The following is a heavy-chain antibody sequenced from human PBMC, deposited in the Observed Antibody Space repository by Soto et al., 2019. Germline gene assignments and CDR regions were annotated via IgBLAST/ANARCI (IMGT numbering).Heavy chain of an antibody. J-gene: IGHJ4*02. Sequence: XSVKVSCKASVYTFTGYYMHWVRQAPGQGLEWMGWINPNSGGTNYAQKFQGRVTMTRDTSISTAYMELSRLRSDDTAVYYCARAGYCSSTSCYMGRFDYWGQGTLVTGSS. V-gene: IGHV1-2*02. D-gene: IGHD2-2*02. CDR1: VYTFTGYY. CDR2: INPNSGGT. CDR3: ARAGYCSSTSCYMGRFDY.